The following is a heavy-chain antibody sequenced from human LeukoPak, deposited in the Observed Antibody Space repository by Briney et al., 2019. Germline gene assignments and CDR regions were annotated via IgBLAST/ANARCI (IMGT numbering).Heavy chain of an antibody. J-gene: IGHJ4*02. CDR2: SRGDSNYL. D-gene: IGHD6-13*01. CDR1: GFTFSSFS. CDR3: AIGPSSSWYPQAFGY. V-gene: IGHV3-21*01. Sequence: GGSLTLSCAASGFTFSSFSMKWVRQAPGKVLEWVSSSRGDSNYLYCADSLKGRFTISRDNAKHSLDLQMNSLRAEDTAVYYCAIGPSSSWYPQAFGYWGQGTLVTVSS.